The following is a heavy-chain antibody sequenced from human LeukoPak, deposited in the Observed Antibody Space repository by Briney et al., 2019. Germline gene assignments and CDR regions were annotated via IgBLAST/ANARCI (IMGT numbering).Heavy chain of an antibody. CDR3: GTAVVGRQPSD. V-gene: IGHV1-69-2*01. CDR1: GYIFTDYY. J-gene: IGHJ1*01. Sequence: ASVKLSCKGSGYIFTDYYIHWVQLAPGKGLEWMGRVDPADGETIHPEKFQGRLTITADTSIDTSFMELRSLTSDDTAVYFCGTAVVGRQPSDWGQGSLVTVSS. D-gene: IGHD6-6*01. CDR2: VDPADGET.